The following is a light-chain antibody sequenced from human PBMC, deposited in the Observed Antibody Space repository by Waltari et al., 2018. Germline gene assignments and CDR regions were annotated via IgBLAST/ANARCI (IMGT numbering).Light chain of an antibody. V-gene: IGLV2-14*03. CDR2: DVS. CDR1: SSDVGAYKS. CDR3: SSYTTNSTYV. J-gene: IGLJ1*01. Sequence: QSALTQPASVSGSPGQSITISCTGSSSDVGAYKSVSWCQQHPGKAPKLLIYDVSELPSGVSTRFSASKSGNTASLTISGLQAEDEADYYCSSYTTNSTYVFETGTKVTVL.